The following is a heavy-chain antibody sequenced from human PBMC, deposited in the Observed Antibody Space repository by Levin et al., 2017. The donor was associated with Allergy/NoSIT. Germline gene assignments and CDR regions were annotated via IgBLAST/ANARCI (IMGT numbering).Heavy chain of an antibody. CDR3: AKEGGRAEAATGGFGYYDYSLDV. J-gene: IGHJ6*02. D-gene: IGHD3-16*01. Sequence: GESLKISCAASGFTFSNYAMRWVRQAPGKGLEWVSGVSGDGETTYYADSVKGRFTISRDNSTNTVYLQMNSLRAWATAVYYCAKEGGRAEAATGGFGYYDYSLDVWGHGTKVTVSS. CDR2: VSGDGETT. V-gene: IGHV3-23*01. CDR1: GFTFSNYA.